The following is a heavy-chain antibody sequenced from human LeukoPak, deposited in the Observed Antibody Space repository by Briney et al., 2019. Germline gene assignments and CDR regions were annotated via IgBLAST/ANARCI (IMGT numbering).Heavy chain of an antibody. CDR3: AKSPIDLVTMIVAEEYYFDY. CDR1: GFTFRSYA. Sequence: PGGSLRLSCAASGFTFRSYAMSWVRQAPGKGLEWVSAISGSGGSTYYADSVKGRFTISRDNSKNTLYLQMNSLRAEDAAVYYCAKSPIDLVTMIVAEEYYFDYWGQGTLVTVSS. CDR2: ISGSGGST. V-gene: IGHV3-23*01. J-gene: IGHJ4*02. D-gene: IGHD3-22*01.